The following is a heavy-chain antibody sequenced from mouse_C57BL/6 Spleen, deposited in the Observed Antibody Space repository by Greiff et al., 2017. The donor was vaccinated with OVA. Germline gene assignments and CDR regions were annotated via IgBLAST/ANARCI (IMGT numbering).Heavy chain of an antibody. CDR2: ISYSGST. J-gene: IGHJ1*03. CDR3: ARGLGSQGYFDV. D-gene: IGHD1-1*01. V-gene: IGHV3-1*01. CDR1: GYSITSGYD. Sequence: EVHLVESGPGMVKPSQSLSLTCTVTGYSITSGYDWHWIRHFPGNKLEWMGYISYSGSTNYNPSLKSRISITHDTSKNHFFLKLNSVTTEDTATYYCARGLGSQGYFDVWGTGTTVTVSS.